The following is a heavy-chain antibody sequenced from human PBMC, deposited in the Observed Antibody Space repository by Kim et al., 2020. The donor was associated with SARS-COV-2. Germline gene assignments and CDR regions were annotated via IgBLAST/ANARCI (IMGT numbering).Heavy chain of an antibody. V-gene: IGHV3-11*01. Sequence: GGSLRLSCAASGFTFIDYYMTWMRQTPGKGLEWVSYNSGDLITIDYAVSVRGRFVISRDNTKNSLYLQMNSLRVDDTAVYYCGRGVEVGTDHWGQGTLVTVSS. J-gene: IGHJ4*02. CDR2: NSGDLITI. D-gene: IGHD1-1*01. CDR3: GRGVEVGTDH. CDR1: GFTFIDYY.